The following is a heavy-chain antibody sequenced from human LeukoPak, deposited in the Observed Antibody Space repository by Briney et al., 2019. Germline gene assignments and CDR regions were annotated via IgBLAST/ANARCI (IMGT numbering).Heavy chain of an antibody. CDR1: GFTSSSYA. V-gene: IGHV3-23*01. CDR3: AKGGCSSTSCYYYYYYMDV. CDR2: ISGSGGST. Sequence: GGSLRLSCAASGFTSSSYAMSWVRQAPGKGLEWVSAISGSGGSTYYADSVKGRFTISRDNSKNTLYLQMNSLRAEGTAVYYCAKGGCSSTSCYYYYYYMDVWGKGTTVTVSS. J-gene: IGHJ6*03. D-gene: IGHD2-2*01.